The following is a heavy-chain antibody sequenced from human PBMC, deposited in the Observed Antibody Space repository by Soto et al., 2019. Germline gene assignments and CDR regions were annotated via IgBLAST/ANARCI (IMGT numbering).Heavy chain of an antibody. D-gene: IGHD3-10*01. CDR1: GGSISSYY. CDR2: IYYSVST. J-gene: IGHJ4*02. V-gene: IGHV4-59*01. Sequence: SETRSLTCTVSGGSISSYYCSWIRQPPGKGLEWIGYIYYSVSTNYNPSLKSRVSISVDTSKNQFSLRLSSVTAADTAVYFCARHFYGSGSYRWGLDYWGQGTLVTVSS. CDR3: ARHFYGSGSYRWGLDY.